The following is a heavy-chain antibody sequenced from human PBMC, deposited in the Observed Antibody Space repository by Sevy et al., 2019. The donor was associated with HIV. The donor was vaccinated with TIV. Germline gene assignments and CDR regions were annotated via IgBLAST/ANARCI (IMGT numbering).Heavy chain of an antibody. CDR1: GFTFSSYG. CDR3: AKGGSWGSSGPIDY. V-gene: IGHV3-30*18. D-gene: IGHD6-19*01. CDR2: ISYDGSNK. J-gene: IGHJ4*02. Sequence: GGSLRLSCAASGFTFSSYGMHWVRQAPDKGLEWVAVISYDGSNKYYADSVKGRFTISRDNSKNTLYLQMNSLRAEDTAVYYCAKGGSWGSSGPIDYWGQGTLVTVSS.